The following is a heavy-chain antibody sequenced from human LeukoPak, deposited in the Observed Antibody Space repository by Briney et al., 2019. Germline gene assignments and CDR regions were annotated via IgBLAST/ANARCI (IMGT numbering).Heavy chain of an antibody. J-gene: IGHJ4*02. Sequence: GGSLRLSCAASGFTFSSYSMNWVRQAPGKGLEWVSSISSSSSHIYYADSVRGRFTISRDNAKNSLYLQMNSLRAEDTAVYYCARGEGKLLWFGELGVTPSDYWGQGTLVTVSS. CDR3: ARGEGKLLWFGELGVTPSDY. CDR2: ISSSSSHI. D-gene: IGHD3-10*01. V-gene: IGHV3-21*01. CDR1: GFTFSSYS.